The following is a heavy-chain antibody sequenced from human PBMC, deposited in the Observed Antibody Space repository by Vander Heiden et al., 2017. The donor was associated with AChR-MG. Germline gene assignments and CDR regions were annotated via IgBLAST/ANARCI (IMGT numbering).Heavy chain of an antibody. CDR2: ISGSGGST. Sequence: EVQLLESGGGLVQPGGSLRLSGTASGFTFSSYAMSWVRQAPGKGLEWVSAISGSGGSTYYADSVKGRFTISRDNSKNTLYLQMNSLRAEDTAVYYCAKVRAYCGGDCYDGVVDYWGQGTLVTVSS. J-gene: IGHJ4*02. D-gene: IGHD2-21*01. CDR1: GFTFSSYA. CDR3: AKVRAYCGGDCYDGVVDY. V-gene: IGHV3-23*01.